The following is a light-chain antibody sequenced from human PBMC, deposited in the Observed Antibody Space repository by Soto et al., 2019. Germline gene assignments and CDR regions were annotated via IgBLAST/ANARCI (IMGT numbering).Light chain of an antibody. CDR3: TSWTTSTTMI. CDR2: DVN. CDR1: SSDIGAYNF. V-gene: IGLV2-14*03. J-gene: IGLJ2*01. Sequence: QSVLTQPASVSGSPGQSITISCTGTSSDIGAYNFVSWYQQHPGKAPNLMLYDVNIRPSGVSNRFSGSKSGNTASLTNSGLQAEDEPDYYCTSWTTSTTMIFGGGTKLTVL.